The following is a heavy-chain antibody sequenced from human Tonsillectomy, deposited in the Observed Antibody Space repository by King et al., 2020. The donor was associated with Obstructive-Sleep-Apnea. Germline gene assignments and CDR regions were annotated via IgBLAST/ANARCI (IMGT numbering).Heavy chain of an antibody. D-gene: IGHD3-10*01. V-gene: IGHV3-30*18. J-gene: IGHJ4*02. Sequence: VQLVQSGGGVVQPGGSLRLSCAASGFTFSSYGMHWVRQAPGKGLEWVAVISYDGNNKYYADFVKGRFTISRDNSKNTLYLQMNSLRAEDTAMYYCAKCYNSGSYYNGPRGWGQGTLVTVSS. CDR3: AKCYNSGSYYNGPRG. CDR2: ISYDGNNK. CDR1: GFTFSSYG.